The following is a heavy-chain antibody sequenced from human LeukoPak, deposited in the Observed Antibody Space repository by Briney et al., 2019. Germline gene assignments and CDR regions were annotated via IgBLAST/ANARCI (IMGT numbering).Heavy chain of an antibody. CDR3: AKLSRSLGGYFEY. CDR2: ISGSGDST. J-gene: IGHJ4*02. V-gene: IGHV3-23*01. CDR1: GFTFSTYA. D-gene: IGHD6-6*01. Sequence: GGSLRLSCAASGFTFSTYAMSWVRQAPGRGLEWVSGISGSGDSTYYADSVKGRFTISRDNSKNTLDLQMNSLRAEDTAVYYCAKLSRSLGGYFEYWGQGTLVIASS.